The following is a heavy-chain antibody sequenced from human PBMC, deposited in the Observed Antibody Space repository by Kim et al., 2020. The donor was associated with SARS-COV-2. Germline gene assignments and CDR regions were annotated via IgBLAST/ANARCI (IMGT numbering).Heavy chain of an antibody. V-gene: IGHV4-34*01. J-gene: IGHJ4*02. D-gene: IGHD3-16*01. Sequence: SANDNPSLKIRVTISVDTSKKQFSLKLSSVTAADTAVYYCAHRSGGLDFDYGGQGTLVTVSS. CDR2: SA. CDR3: AHRSGGLDFDY.